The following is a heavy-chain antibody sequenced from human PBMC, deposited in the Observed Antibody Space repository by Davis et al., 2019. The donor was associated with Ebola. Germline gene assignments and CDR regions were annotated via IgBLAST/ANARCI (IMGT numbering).Heavy chain of an antibody. CDR2: IYSSGST. V-gene: IGHV4-31*03. CDR3: ARYADYGDYGLDY. Sequence: SETLSLTCTVSGASISSRGYYWTWIRQHPGKGLEWIGYIYSSGSTYYNPSLRSRVTISVDTSKNQFSLKLSSVTAADTAVYYCARYADYGDYGLDYWGQGTLVTVSS. J-gene: IGHJ4*02. CDR1: GASISSRGYY. D-gene: IGHD4-17*01.